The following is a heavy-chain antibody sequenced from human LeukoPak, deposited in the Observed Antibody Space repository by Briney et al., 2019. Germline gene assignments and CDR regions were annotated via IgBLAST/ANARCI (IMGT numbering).Heavy chain of an antibody. D-gene: IGHD6-19*01. CDR2: IYHSGST. CDR1: GGSFSGYY. CDR3: ARDKAGANYYYYYGVDV. V-gene: IGHV4-38-2*02. J-gene: IGHJ6*02. Sequence: SEAQSLTCAVYGGSFSGYYWGWIRQPPGKGLEWIGSIYHSGSTYYNPSLKSRVTISIDTSKNQFSLKLNSVTAADTAVYYCARDKAGANYYYYYGVDVWGQGTTVTVSS.